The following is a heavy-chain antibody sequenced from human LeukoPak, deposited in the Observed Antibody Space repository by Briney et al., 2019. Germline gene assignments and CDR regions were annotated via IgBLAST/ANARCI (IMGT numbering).Heavy chain of an antibody. V-gene: IGHV5-51*01. D-gene: IGHD2-15*01. CDR3: ARGSSLYCSGGSCYDY. CDR2: IYPGDSDT. Sequence: GESLKISCKGSGYSFTSYWIGWVRQMPGKGLEWMGIIYPGDSDTRYSPSFQGQVTISADKSISTAYLQWSSLKASDTAMYYCARGSSLYCSGGSCYDYWGQGTLVTVSS. J-gene: IGHJ4*02. CDR1: GYSFTSYW.